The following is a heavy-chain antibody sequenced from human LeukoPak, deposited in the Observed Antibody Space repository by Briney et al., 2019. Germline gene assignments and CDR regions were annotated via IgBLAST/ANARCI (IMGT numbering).Heavy chain of an antibody. Sequence: GGSLRLSCAASGFTFTNAWMSWVRQAPGKGLEWVGRIKSKTDGGTTDYAAPVKDRFTISRDDSRNTLYLQMNSLKAEDTAVNYCHHSAHDYWGQGTLVTVSS. CDR3: HHSAHDY. V-gene: IGHV3-15*01. CDR2: IKSKTDGGTT. D-gene: IGHD5-18*01. CDR1: GFTFTNAW. J-gene: IGHJ4*02.